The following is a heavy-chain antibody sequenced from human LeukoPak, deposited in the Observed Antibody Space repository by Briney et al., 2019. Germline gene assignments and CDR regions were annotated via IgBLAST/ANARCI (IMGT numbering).Heavy chain of an antibody. D-gene: IGHD5-24*01. V-gene: IGHV3-33*01. CDR3: VRGSGGAGYNYWGDY. CDR1: GFTFSHYG. CDR2: IWFDGGEI. J-gene: IGHJ4*02. Sequence: PGRSLRLSCPATGFTFSHYGMHWVRQAPGKGLEWVAVIWFDGGEIHYLDSVKGRFTISRDNSKNTLYLQMNSLRADDTAVYYCVRGSGGAGYNYWGDYCGQGTLVTVTP.